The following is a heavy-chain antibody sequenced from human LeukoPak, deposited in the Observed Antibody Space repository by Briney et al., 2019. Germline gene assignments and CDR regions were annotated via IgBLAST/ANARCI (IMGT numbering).Heavy chain of an antibody. CDR1: GFTFSSYS. V-gene: IGHV3-23*01. CDR3: AKAGYDFRSGPDY. CDR2: ISGSGGST. D-gene: IGHD3-3*01. J-gene: IGHJ4*02. Sequence: GGSLRLSCAASGFTFSSYSMNWVRQAPGKGLEWVSAISGSGGSTYYADSVKGRFTISRDNSKNTLYLQMNSLRAEDTAVYYCAKAGYDFRSGPDYWGQGTLVTVSS.